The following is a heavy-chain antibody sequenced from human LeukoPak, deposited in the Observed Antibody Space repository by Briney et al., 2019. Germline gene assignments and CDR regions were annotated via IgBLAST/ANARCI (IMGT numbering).Heavy chain of an antibody. J-gene: IGHJ6*03. CDR3: ARAYGSGSYYMDV. D-gene: IGHD3-10*01. CDR1: GFTFNNYW. V-gene: IGHV3-20*04. CDR2: INWNGCST. Sequence: GGSLKLFCATSGFTFNNYWMHWVRQAPRKGLELVSGINWNGCSTGYADSVKGRFTISRDKAKKSLYLQMNSLRAEDTALYYCARAYGSGSYYMDVWGKGTTVTVSS.